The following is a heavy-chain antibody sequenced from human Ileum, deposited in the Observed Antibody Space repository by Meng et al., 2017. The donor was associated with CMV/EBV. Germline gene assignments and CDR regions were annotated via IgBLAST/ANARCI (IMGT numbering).Heavy chain of an antibody. V-gene: IGHV3-74*01. D-gene: IGHD2-15*01. J-gene: IGHJ6*02. CDR1: GFTFSSYW. CDR2: INSDGSST. Sequence: ETLSLTCAASGFTFSSYWMHWVRQAPGKGLVWVSRINSDGSSTSYADSVKGRFTISRDNAKNTLYLQMNSLRAEDTAVYYCARDCSGGSCYRGGYYYGMDVWGQGSTVTVSS. CDR3: ARDCSGGSCYRGGYYYGMDV.